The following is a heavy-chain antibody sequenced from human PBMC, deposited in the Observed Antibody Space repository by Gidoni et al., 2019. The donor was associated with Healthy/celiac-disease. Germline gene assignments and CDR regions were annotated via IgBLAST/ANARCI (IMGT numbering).Heavy chain of an antibody. CDR1: GYTFTSYY. Sequence: VQLVQSGAEVKKPGASVTVSCKASGYTFTSYYMHWVRQAPGQGLEWMGIINPSGGSTSYAQKFQGRVTMTRDTSTSTVYMELSSLRSEDTAVYYCARGGGIAAAGTHYGDWFDPWGQGTLVTVSS. J-gene: IGHJ5*02. D-gene: IGHD6-13*01. CDR2: INPSGGST. CDR3: ARGGGIAAAGTHYGDWFDP. V-gene: IGHV1-46*01.